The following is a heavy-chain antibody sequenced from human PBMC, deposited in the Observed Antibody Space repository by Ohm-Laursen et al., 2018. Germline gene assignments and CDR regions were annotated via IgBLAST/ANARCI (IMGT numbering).Heavy chain of an antibody. V-gene: IGHV3-23*01. Sequence: SLRLSCTASGFTFSSYAMSWVRQAPGKGLEWVSTISSSGGSIYYADSVKGRFTISRDNSKNTLYLQMNSLRAEDTAVYYCAKSGSGWPYYLDYWGQGTLVTVFS. J-gene: IGHJ4*02. CDR2: ISSSGGSI. CDR3: AKSGSGWPYYLDY. CDR1: GFTFSSYA. D-gene: IGHD6-19*01.